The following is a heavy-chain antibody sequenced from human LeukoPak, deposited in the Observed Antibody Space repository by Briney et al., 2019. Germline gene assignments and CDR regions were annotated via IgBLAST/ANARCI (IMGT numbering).Heavy chain of an antibody. D-gene: IGHD2-2*01. CDR3: ATSGGFVLPNAITGNWYMDV. V-gene: IGHV3-21*01. Sequence: GTSLRLSCEASGFTFSDYSMNWVRQAPGQGLAWVASITSAGGYTYYADSVQGRFTISRDNAQNSLFLQMNSLRAEDTAVYFCATSGGFVLPNAITGNWYMDVWGRGTTATVSS. CDR1: GFTFSDYS. CDR2: ITSAGGYT. J-gene: IGHJ6*03.